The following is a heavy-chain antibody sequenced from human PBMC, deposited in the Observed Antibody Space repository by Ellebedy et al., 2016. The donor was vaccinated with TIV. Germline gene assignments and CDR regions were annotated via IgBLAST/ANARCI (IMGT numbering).Heavy chain of an antibody. D-gene: IGHD3-22*01. J-gene: IGHJ5*02. CDR1: EFNLMNYA. Sequence: GESLKISCTASEFNLMNYAMSWVRQAPGKGLEWVSPVGGAGNRAYYAESVKGRFTISRDIPKNTVNLQMDSLSAEDTAVYYCVKGGYREIYYHSTAYDRWGQGTLVTVSS. CDR2: VGGAGNRA. CDR3: VKGGYREIYYHSTAYDR. V-gene: IGHV3-23*01.